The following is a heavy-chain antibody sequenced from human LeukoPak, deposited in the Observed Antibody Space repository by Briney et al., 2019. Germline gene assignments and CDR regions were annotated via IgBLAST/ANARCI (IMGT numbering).Heavy chain of an antibody. CDR1: GFTFSSYA. CDR3: AREDIGRRGFDP. D-gene: IGHD2-15*01. CDR2: ISDSSRYI. J-gene: IGHJ5*02. V-gene: IGHV3-21*01. Sequence: PGGSLRLSCAASGFTFSSYAMSWVRQAPGKGLEWVSSISDSSRYIDYADSMKGRFTISRDNAKNSLYLQPNTLRAEDTAVYYCAREDIGRRGFDPWGQGTLVTVSS.